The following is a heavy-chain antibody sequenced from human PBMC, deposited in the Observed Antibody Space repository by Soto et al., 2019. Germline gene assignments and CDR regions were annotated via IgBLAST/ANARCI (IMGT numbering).Heavy chain of an antibody. Sequence: SETLSLTCTVSGGSISSYYWSWIRQPPGKGLEWIGYIYYSGSTNYNPSLKSRVTISVDTSKNQFSLKLSSVTAADTALYSCAKFGWGGSYSESHASDIWGQGTMVTVSS. V-gene: IGHV4-59*01. CDR1: GGSISSYY. CDR2: IYYSGST. D-gene: IGHD1-26*01. J-gene: IGHJ3*02. CDR3: AKFGWGGSYSESHASDI.